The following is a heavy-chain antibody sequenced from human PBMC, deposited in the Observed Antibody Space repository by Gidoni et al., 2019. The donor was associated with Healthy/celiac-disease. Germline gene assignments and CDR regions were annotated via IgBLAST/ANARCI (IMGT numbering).Heavy chain of an antibody. J-gene: IGHJ5*02. CDR3: ARGAVTTRVIHSRWFDP. D-gene: IGHD4-17*01. V-gene: IGHV4-34*01. CDR1: GGSFIGYY. CDR2: INPSGST. Sequence: QVQLQPWGAGLLKPSETLSLTCAVSGGSFIGYYWRWIRQPPGKGLEWIGEINPSGSTNYNPSLKSRVTISVDTSKNQFSLKLSSVTAADTAVYYCARGAVTTRVIHSRWFDPWGQGTLVTVSS.